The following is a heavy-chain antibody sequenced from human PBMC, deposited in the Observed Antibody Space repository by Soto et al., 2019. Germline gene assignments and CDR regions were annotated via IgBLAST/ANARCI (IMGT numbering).Heavy chain of an antibody. CDR1: GFTFSSYA. CDR2: ISGSGGST. D-gene: IGHD6-19*01. V-gene: IGHV3-23*01. Sequence: GGSLRLSCAASGFTFSSYAMSWVRQAPGKGLEWVSAISGSGGSTYYSDSVKGRFTISRDNSKNTLHLQMNSLRAEDTAVYYCAKVRHSSGWYWDYWGQGTLVTVSS. J-gene: IGHJ4*02. CDR3: AKVRHSSGWYWDY.